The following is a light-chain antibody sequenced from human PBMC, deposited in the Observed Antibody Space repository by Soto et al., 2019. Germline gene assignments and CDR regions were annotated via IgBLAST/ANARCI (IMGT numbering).Light chain of an antibody. J-gene: IGLJ1*01. V-gene: IGLV2-14*01. CDR3: SSYTSSSTDV. Sequence: QSALTQPASVSGSPGQSITISCTGNSSDVGGYNYVSWYQQHPGKAPKLMIYDVRNRPSGVSNRFSGSKSGNTASLTISGLQAEDEADYYCSSYTSSSTDVFGTGNKVTVL. CDR2: DVR. CDR1: SSDVGGYNY.